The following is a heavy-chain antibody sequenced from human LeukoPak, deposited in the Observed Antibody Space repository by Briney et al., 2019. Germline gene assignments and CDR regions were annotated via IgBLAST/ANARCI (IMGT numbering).Heavy chain of an antibody. V-gene: IGHV4-34*01. D-gene: IGHD3-3*01. CDR1: GGSFSGYY. CDR3: ARGSITIFGVVIIPVNWFDP. CDR2: INHSGST. Sequence: SETLSLTCAVYGGSFSGYYWSWIRQPPGKGLEWIGEINHSGSTNYNPSLKSRVAISVDTSKNQFSLKLSSVTAADTAVYYCARGSITIFGVVIIPVNWFDPWGQGTLVTVSS. J-gene: IGHJ5*02.